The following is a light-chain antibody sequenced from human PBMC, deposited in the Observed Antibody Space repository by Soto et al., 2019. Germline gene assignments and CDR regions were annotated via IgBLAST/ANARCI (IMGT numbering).Light chain of an antibody. CDR2: DVS. V-gene: IGLV2-14*01. J-gene: IGLJ1*01. Sequence: QSALTQPASVSGSPGQSITISCTGTSSDVGGYNYVSWYQQHPGKAPKLMIYDVSNRPSGVSNRFSGSKSDNTASLTISWLQAEDEAGYYCSSYTSSSTTVFGTGTKVTVL. CDR1: SSDVGGYNY. CDR3: SSYTSSSTTV.